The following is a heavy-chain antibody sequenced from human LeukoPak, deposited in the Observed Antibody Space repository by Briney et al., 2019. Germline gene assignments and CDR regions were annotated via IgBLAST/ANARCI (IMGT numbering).Heavy chain of an antibody. D-gene: IGHD4-17*01. CDR1: GYTFSSYA. Sequence: TGGSLRFSCAASGYTFSSYAMSWVRQAPGKGLEWVSSISGSGDRTHYADSVRGRFTISRDNPKNTLYLQMDSLRAEDTAVYYCATPPTVTRNYWGQGTLVTVSS. J-gene: IGHJ4*02. CDR2: ISGSGDRT. CDR3: ATPPTVTRNY. V-gene: IGHV3-23*01.